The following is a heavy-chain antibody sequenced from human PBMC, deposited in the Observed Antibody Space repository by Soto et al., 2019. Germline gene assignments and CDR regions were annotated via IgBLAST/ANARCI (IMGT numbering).Heavy chain of an antibody. CDR1: GVTCSDYA. D-gene: IGHD1-20*01. CDR2: SSGDGNYI. CDR3: ARDGHRRYDLDY. J-gene: IGHJ4*01. V-gene: IGHV3-11*06. Sequence: VGSLRLSCEAAGVTCSDYARGWVRQAPGKGLEWLSYSSGDGNYIIYADSVKGRFTSSRDNAKSSLFLQMNSLRAEDTVVYYCARDGHRRYDLDYWGRGTLVTVSS.